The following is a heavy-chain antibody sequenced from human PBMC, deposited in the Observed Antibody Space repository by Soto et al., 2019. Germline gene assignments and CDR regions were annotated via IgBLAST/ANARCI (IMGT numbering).Heavy chain of an antibody. CDR1: GFTFRSYA. Sequence: GGSLRLSCAASGFTFRSYAMSWVRQAPGKGLEWVSGISGSGISTYYADSVKGRFTISRHNSKNTLYLQMNSLRAEDTAVYYCASGWRVDAFDIWGQGTMVTVSS. V-gene: IGHV3-23*01. CDR2: ISGSGIST. CDR3: ASGWRVDAFDI. J-gene: IGHJ3*02. D-gene: IGHD3-3*01.